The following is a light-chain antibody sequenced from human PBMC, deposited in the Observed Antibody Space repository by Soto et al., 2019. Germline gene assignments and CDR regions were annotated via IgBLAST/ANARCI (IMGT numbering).Light chain of an antibody. Sequence: DIVMTQSPDSLAVSLGERATINCKSSQSVLYSSNNKNYLAWYQQKPGQPPKLLIYWASTRESGVPDRFSGSGSGTDFTLAISSLQAEDVAVYYCQQYYSTPVIFGLGTRLEIK. CDR1: QSVLYSSNNKNY. V-gene: IGKV4-1*01. J-gene: IGKJ5*01. CDR3: QQYYSTPVI. CDR2: WAS.